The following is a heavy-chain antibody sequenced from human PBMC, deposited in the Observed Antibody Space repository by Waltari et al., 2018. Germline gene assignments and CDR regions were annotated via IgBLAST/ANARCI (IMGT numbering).Heavy chain of an antibody. J-gene: IGHJ4*02. CDR1: GFTVSSNY. V-gene: IGHV3-53*01. D-gene: IGHD6-19*01. Sequence: EVQLVESGGGLIQPGGSLRLSCAASGFTVSSNYMSWVRLAPGKGLEWVSVISSVGSTYYADSVKGRFSISRDNSKNTLYLQMNSLRAEDTALYYCARAQTYRSGSLFYFDYWGQGTLVTVSS. CDR2: ISSVGST. CDR3: ARAQTYRSGSLFYFDY.